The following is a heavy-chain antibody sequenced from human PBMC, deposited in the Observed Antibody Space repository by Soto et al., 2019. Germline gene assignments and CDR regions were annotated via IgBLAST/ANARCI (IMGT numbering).Heavy chain of an antibody. D-gene: IGHD5-12*01. J-gene: IGHJ4*02. Sequence: QVQLQESGPGLVKPSQTLSLTCTVSGGSISSGGYYWSWIRQHPGKVLEWLGYSYYGGSTYYHPSLKSRVTIPVDTSKNQFSLKLSSVTAAATAEYYCARGPVAPDYWGQGTLVTVSS. CDR3: ARGPVAPDY. CDR2: SYYGGST. V-gene: IGHV4-31*03. CDR1: GGSISSGGYY.